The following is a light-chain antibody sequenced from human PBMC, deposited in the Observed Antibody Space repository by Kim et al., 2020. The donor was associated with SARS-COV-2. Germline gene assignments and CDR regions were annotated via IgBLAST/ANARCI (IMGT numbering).Light chain of an antibody. CDR3: CSYARGVTRV. Sequence: GQSITISCTGTSSDFGAYDYVSWYQPHPGKPPQLLIYDVTHRPSGVFDRFFGSKSGNTASLTISGLQAEDEADYYCCSYARGVTRVFGGGTQLTVL. CDR2: DVT. V-gene: IGLV2-14*03. CDR1: SSDFGAYDY. J-gene: IGLJ3*02.